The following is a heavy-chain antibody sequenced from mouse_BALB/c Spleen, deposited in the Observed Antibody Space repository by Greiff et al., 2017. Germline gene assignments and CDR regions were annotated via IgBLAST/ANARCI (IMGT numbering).Heavy chain of an antibody. V-gene: IGHV5-6-5*01. J-gene: IGHJ4*01. CDR1: GFTFSSYA. Sequence: EVNVVESGGGLVKPGGSLKLSCAASGFTFSSYAMSWVRQTPAKRLEWVASISSGGSTYYPDSVKGRFTISRDNARNNLYLQMNSLRSEETAKDYCARGGDCYGSFYAMDYWGQGTSVTVSS. D-gene: IGHD1-1*01. CDR3: ARGGDCYGSFYAMDY. CDR2: ISSGGST.